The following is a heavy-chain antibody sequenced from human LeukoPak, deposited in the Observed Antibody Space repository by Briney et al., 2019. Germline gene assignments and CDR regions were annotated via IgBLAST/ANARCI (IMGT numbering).Heavy chain of an antibody. CDR3: ANGPLMNWVYFDY. D-gene: IGHD7-27*01. V-gene: IGHV3-23*01. CDR1: GFTFTSYD. CDR2: ISGSGGST. Sequence: GGSLRLSCATSGFTFTSYDMSWVRQAPGKGREWVSAISGSGGSTYYADSVKGRFTISRDNSKNTLYLRIDSLRVEDTAVYYCANGPLMNWVYFDYWGQGTLVTVSS. J-gene: IGHJ4*02.